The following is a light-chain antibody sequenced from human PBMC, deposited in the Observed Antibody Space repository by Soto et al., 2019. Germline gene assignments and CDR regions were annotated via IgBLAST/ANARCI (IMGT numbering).Light chain of an antibody. V-gene: IGLV2-23*02. Sequence: QSVLTQPASVSGSPGQSISISCTGTSSDVGTYDLVSWYQHHPGKVPKLIIYEVTKRPSGVSDRFSGSKSGNTASLTISGLQAEDEADYFCCTHAGSVTDVLFGGGTKLTVL. CDR2: EVT. CDR3: CTHAGSVTDVL. J-gene: IGLJ2*01. CDR1: SSDVGTYDL.